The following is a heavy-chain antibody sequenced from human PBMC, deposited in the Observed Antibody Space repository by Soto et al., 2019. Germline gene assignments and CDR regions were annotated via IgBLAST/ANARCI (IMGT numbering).Heavy chain of an antibody. Sequence: PSETLSLTCSVSGADINTYSWTWIRQPAGKGLEWIGRMYTSASINYNPSLKGRVTLSVDTSTNQVPLRLASVTAADTAIYYCARDREAGYNFYYGMDVWGQGTTVTVSS. J-gene: IGHJ6*02. V-gene: IGHV4-4*07. CDR2: MYTSASI. CDR1: GADINTYS. CDR3: ARDREAGYNFYYGMDV. D-gene: IGHD6-19*01.